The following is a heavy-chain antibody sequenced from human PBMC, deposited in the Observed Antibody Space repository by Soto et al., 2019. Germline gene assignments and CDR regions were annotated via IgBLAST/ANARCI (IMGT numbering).Heavy chain of an antibody. J-gene: IGHJ5*02. CDR2: INHSGST. CDR1: GDSIRSSSHY. V-gene: IGHV4-39*07. CDR3: ARVPAP. Sequence: SETLSLTCTVSGDSIRSSSHYWAWNRQPPGKGLEWIGEINHSGSTNYNPSLKSRVTISVDTSKNQFSLRLSSVTAADTAVYYCARVPAPWGQGTLVTVSS. D-gene: IGHD2-2*01.